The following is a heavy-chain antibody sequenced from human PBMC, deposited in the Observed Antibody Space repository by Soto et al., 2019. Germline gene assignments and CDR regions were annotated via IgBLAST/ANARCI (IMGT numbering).Heavy chain of an antibody. V-gene: IGHV4-34*01. CDR3: ARGSDYSGYEDY. J-gene: IGHJ4*02. CDR2: INHSGST. D-gene: IGHD5-12*01. CDR1: GGSFSGYY. Sequence: SETLSLTCAVYGGSFSGYYWSWIRQPPGKGLEWIGEINHSGSTNYNPSLKSRVTISVDTSKNQFSLKLSSVTAADTAVYYCARGSDYSGYEDYWGQGTLVTVSS.